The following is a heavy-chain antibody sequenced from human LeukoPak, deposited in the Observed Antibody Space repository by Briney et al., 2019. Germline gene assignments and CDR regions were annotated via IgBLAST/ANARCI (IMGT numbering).Heavy chain of an antibody. J-gene: IGHJ3*02. D-gene: IGHD2-8*01. CDR2: IDPSDSYT. Sequence: GESLKISCKGFGYSFANYWITWVRQMPGKGLEWMGRIDPSDSYTNYSPSFQGHVTISADKSISTAYLQWSSLKASDTAMYYCARQLDRVSVQWYAFDIWGQGTMVTVSS. CDR1: GYSFANYW. CDR3: ARQLDRVSVQWYAFDI. V-gene: IGHV5-10-1*01.